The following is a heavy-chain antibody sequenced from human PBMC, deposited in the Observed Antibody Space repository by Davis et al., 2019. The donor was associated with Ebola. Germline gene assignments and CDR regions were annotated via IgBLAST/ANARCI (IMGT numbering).Heavy chain of an antibody. CDR3: AIAAAVE. J-gene: IGHJ4*02. CDR2: IRYDGSNK. D-gene: IGHD6-13*01. V-gene: IGHV3-30*02. Sequence: GESLKISCAASGFTFSSYGMHWVRQAPGKGLEWVAFIRYDGSNKYYADSVKGRFTISRDNSKNTLYLQMNSLRAGDTAVYYCAIAAAVEWGQGTLITVSS. CDR1: GFTFSSYG.